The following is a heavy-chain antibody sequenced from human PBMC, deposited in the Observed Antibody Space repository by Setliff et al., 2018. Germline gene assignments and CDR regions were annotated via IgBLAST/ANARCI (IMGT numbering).Heavy chain of an antibody. J-gene: IGHJ4*02. CDR1: GFDFSSYG. CDR2: IRYDSSTR. V-gene: IGHV3-30*02. CDR3: AKDRVPDGKWDFDS. D-gene: IGHD2-8*01. Sequence: GGSLRLSCVASGFDFSSYGMHWVRQAPGKGLEWVTLIRYDSSTRHYADSVKGRFSVSRDNSRNTVYLQMTNLRVEDTAIYYCAKDRVPDGKWDFDSSGPGILVTVSS.